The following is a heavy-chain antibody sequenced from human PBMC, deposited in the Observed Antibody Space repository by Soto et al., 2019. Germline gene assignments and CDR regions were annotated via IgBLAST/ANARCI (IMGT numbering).Heavy chain of an antibody. CDR1: GGTFSSYA. V-gene: IGHV1-69*01. CDR2: IIPISDTT. Sequence: QVQLVQSGAEVKKPGSSVKVSCKASGGTFSSYAISWVRQAPGQGLEWMGGIIPISDTTNYAQKFQGRVTNTADESTSTAYMGLSSLRSEDTGVDYCAKSQGCSTNLEIYYYYYYGMDVWGQGTTVTVSS. J-gene: IGHJ6*02. CDR3: AKSQGCSTNLEIYYYYYYGMDV. D-gene: IGHD2-15*01.